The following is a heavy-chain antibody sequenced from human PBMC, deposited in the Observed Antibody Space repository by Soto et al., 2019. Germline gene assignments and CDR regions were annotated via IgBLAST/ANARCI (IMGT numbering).Heavy chain of an antibody. D-gene: IGHD3-10*01. V-gene: IGHV3-53*01. J-gene: IGHJ4*02. Sequence: EVQLVESGGGLIQPGGSLRLSCAVSGFTVSNNYMSWVRQAPGKGLEGVSVIYSGGYTAYGDSVKGRFTISRDNSKNTHSPQRNGPGPEDPAVFFWAARRGGGGYWGQRTLVTVSS. CDR2: IYSGGYT. CDR1: GFTVSNNY. CDR3: AARRGGGGY.